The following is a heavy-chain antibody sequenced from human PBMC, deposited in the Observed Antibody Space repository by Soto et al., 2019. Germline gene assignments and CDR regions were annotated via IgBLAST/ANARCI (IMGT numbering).Heavy chain of an antibody. J-gene: IGHJ5*02. CDR3: ARETVIDTYSRWFDP. CDR1: GYTFTTYF. Sequence: GASVNVSCKSSGYTFTTYFIHWIRQAPGQGLECMGIIHPSAGGTNYAQKFRGRVIMTTDPSSSTVYMELNTLTSEDTALYYCARETVIDTYSRWFDPWGPGTLVTVSS. D-gene: IGHD2-21*01. V-gene: IGHV1-46*01. CDR2: IHPSAGGT.